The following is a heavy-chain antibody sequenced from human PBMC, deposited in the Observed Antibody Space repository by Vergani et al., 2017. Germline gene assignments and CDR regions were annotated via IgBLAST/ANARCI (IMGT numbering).Heavy chain of an antibody. CDR1: GFTFSSYG. V-gene: IGHV3-33*01. CDR2: IWYDGSNK. Sequence: QVQLVESGGGVVQPGRSLRLSCAASGFTFSSYGMHWVRQAPGKGLEWVAVIWYDGSNKYYADSVKGRFTISRDNSKNTLYLQMNSLRAEDTAVYYCARAEPDSVVLGSLDPWGQGTLVTVSS. D-gene: IGHD2-8*02. J-gene: IGHJ5*02. CDR3: ARAEPDSVVLGSLDP.